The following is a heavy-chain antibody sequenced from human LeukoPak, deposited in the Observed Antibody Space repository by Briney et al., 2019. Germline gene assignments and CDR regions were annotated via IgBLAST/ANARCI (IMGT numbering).Heavy chain of an antibody. CDR1: GLILSDFD. D-gene: IGHD3-22*01. J-gene: IGHJ4*02. CDR3: ARDLFSSYYDTSGYSAFDY. CDR2: ISSSNSYI. V-gene: IGHV3-21*01. Sequence: GGSLRLSCAASGLILSDFDMNWVRQAPGKGLEWVSSISSSNSYIHYADSVKGRFTISRDNARNSLYLQMNSLRAEDTAVYYCARDLFSSYYDTSGYSAFDYWGQGTLVTVSS.